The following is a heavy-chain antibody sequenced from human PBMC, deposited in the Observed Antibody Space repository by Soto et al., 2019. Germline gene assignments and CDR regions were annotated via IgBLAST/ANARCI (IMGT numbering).Heavy chain of an antibody. CDR1: GFPFSSYS. J-gene: IGHJ4*02. Sequence: EVQLVESGGGLVKPGGSLRLSCAASGFPFSSYSMNWFRQAPGKGLEWVSSISSSSSYIYYADSVKGRFTISRDNAKNSRYLQMNSLRAEDTAVYYCARSVRDYDFWSGYNYWGQGTLVAVSS. V-gene: IGHV3-21*01. CDR3: ARSVRDYDFWSGYNY. CDR2: ISSSSSYI. D-gene: IGHD3-3*01.